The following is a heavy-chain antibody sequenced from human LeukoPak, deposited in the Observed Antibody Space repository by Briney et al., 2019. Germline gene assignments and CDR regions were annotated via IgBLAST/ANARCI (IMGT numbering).Heavy chain of an antibody. J-gene: IGHJ4*02. Sequence: TGGSLRLSCAASGFSFDDYDMSWVRQAPGKGLEWVSGINWNGGSTGYADSVKGRFTISRDNAKMSLYLQMSSLRAEDTALYYCAREEGGYFDYWGQGTLVTVSS. V-gene: IGHV3-20*04. CDR1: GFSFDDYD. CDR2: INWNGGST. CDR3: AREEGGYFDY. D-gene: IGHD3-16*01.